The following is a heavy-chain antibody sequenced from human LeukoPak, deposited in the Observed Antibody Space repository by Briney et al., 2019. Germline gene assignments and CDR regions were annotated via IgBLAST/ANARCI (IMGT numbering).Heavy chain of an antibody. J-gene: IGHJ4*02. CDR1: GGSIRSYY. D-gene: IGHD3-22*01. CDR2: IYYSGST. CDR3: ARLSRLYDSSGYYYDY. Sequence: SETLSLTCTVSGGSIRSYYWSWIRQPPGKELEWIAYIYYSGSTSYNPSLKSRVTISVDTSKNQFSLKLSSVTAADTAVYYCARLSRLYDSSGYYYDYWGQGTLVTVSS. V-gene: IGHV4-59*12.